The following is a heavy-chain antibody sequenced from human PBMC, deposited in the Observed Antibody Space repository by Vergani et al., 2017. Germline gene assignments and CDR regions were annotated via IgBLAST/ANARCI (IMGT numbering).Heavy chain of an antibody. D-gene: IGHD6-19*01. Sequence: EVQLVESGGGLVKPGGSLRLSCAASGFTFSNAWMSWVRQAPGKGLEWVGRIKSKTDGGTTDYAAPVKGRFTISRDDSKNTLYLQMNSLKTEDTAVYFCARLSDTLAVAGDFDYWGHGTLVTVSS. CDR3: ARLSDTLAVAGDFDY. CDR1: GFTFSNAW. V-gene: IGHV3-15*01. CDR2: IKSKTDGGTT. J-gene: IGHJ4*01.